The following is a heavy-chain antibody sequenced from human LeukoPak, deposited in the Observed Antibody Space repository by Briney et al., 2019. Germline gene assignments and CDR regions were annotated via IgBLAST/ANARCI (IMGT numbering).Heavy chain of an antibody. D-gene: IGHD2/OR15-2a*01. CDR3: ARAVEYLPLDY. J-gene: IGHJ4*02. V-gene: IGHV3-66*01. Sequence: GGSLRLSCAASGFXVTSTYITWVRQAPGKGLEWVSIIHISGSTYYADSVRGRFTISRDNSKNTVYLQMNSLRADDTAVYYCARAVEYLPLDYWGQGTLVAVSS. CDR2: IHISGST. CDR1: GFXVTSTY.